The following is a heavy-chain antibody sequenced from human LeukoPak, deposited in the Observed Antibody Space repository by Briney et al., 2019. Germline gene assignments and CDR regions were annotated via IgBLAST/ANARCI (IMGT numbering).Heavy chain of an antibody. CDR1: GGSISSSSYY. J-gene: IGHJ6*04. D-gene: IGHD2-15*01. Sequence: PSETPSLTCTVSGGSISSSSYYWGWIRQPPGKGLEWIGSMYYSGSTYYNPSLKSRVTISGDTSKNQFSLKLSSVTAADTAVYYCARLSMLGYCSGGSCSLAMDVWGKGTTVTISS. CDR2: MYYSGST. CDR3: ARLSMLGYCSGGSCSLAMDV. V-gene: IGHV4-39*01.